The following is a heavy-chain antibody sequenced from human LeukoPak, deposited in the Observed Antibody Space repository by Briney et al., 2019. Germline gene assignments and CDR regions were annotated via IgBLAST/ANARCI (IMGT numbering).Heavy chain of an antibody. CDR2: IISIFGTA. D-gene: IGHD3-22*01. V-gene: IGHV1-69*05. Sequence: ASVKVSCKASAGTFSSYAINWVRQAPGQGREWMGGIISIFGTANYAQKFQGRVTITTDESTSTAYIELSSLRSEDTAVYYCGRGLGSSGYYSYFDYWGQGTLVTVSS. CDR3: GRGLGSSGYYSYFDY. J-gene: IGHJ4*02. CDR1: AGTFSSYA.